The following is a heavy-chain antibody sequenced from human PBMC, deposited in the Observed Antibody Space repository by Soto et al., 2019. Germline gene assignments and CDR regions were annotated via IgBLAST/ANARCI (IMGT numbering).Heavy chain of an antibody. J-gene: IGHJ4*02. CDR3: VRVVSIPGYPDN. CDR1: VGTFSSYA. V-gene: IGHV1-69*12. Sequence: QVQLVQSGAEVRQPASSVKVSCKTSVGTFSSYAISWVRQAPGQGLEWMGGIVPIVDTSTYAQKCQGGVTITADESTSTVYMELSSLRSDDTAVYYCVRVVSIPGYPDNWGQGTLVTVSS. D-gene: IGHD5-12*01. CDR2: IVPIVDTS.